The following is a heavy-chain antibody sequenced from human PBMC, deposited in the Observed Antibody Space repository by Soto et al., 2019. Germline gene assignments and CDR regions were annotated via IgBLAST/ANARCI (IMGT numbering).Heavy chain of an antibody. D-gene: IGHD1-26*01. CDR2: ISSSSSYI. J-gene: IGHJ6*02. V-gene: IGHV3-21*01. CDR3: ARDHKGSYYYGMDV. CDR1: GFTFSSYS. Sequence: WGSLRLSCAASGFTFSSYSMNWVRQAPGKGLEWVSSISSSSSYIYYADSVKGRFTISRDNAKNSLYLQMNSLRAEDTAVYYCARDHKGSYYYGMDVWGQGTTVTVSS.